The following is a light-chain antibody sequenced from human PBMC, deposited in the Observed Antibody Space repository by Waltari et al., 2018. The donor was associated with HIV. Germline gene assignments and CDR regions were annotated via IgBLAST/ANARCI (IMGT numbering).Light chain of an antibody. CDR3: LAYTPRGTYV. CDR1: SGDIRHFNS. V-gene: IGLV2-14*03. J-gene: IGLJ1*01. CDR2: DVT. Sequence: QSALTQPASVSGSPGQSIAIPCTSTSGDIRHFNSVPWYLHVPGKAPRLIIYDVTQRPSGISHRFSGFESGAAASLMIFGLQSEDEGDYYCLAYTPRGTYVFGSGT.